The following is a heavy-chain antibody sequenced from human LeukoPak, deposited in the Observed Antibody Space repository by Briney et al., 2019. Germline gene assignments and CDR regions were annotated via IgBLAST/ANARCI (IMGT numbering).Heavy chain of an antibody. CDR1: GFTFSTFG. CDR2: ISGSGGSS. J-gene: IGHJ6*03. D-gene: IGHD5-18*01. V-gene: IGHV3-23*01. Sequence: GGSLRLSCAASGFTFSTFGMSWVRQAPGKGLEWVSAISGSGGSSYYADSVKGRFTISRDNSKNTLYLQMNSLRAEDTAVYYCAKSRIQLWDASLYYYYYYMDVWGKGTTVTVSS. CDR3: AKSRIQLWDASLYYYYYYMDV.